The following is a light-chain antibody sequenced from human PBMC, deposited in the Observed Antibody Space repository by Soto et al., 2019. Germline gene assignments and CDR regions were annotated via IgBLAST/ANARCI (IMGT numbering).Light chain of an antibody. CDR2: GAS. V-gene: IGKV3-20*01. CDR1: QSVSRSY. J-gene: IGKJ2*01. Sequence: EIVLTQSPGTLSLSPGERATLSCRASQSVSRSYLAWYQQKPGQAPRLLIYGASRRATGIPDRFSGSGSGTDFTLTISRLEPEDFAVYFCQHYGETFGQGTNLEIK. CDR3: QHYGET.